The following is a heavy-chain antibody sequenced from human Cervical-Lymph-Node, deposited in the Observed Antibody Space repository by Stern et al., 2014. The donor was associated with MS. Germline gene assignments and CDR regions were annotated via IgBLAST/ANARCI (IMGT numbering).Heavy chain of an antibody. Sequence: VQLVESGPGLVKPSQTLSLTCTVSGGSISSGGYYWSWIRQHPGKGLEWIGYIYYSGSTYYNPSLKRRVTISVDTSKNQFSLKLSSVTAADTAVYYCARVSYDFWSAYYPFDYWGQGTLVTVSS. V-gene: IGHV4-31*03. D-gene: IGHD3-3*01. CDR3: ARVSYDFWSAYYPFDY. CDR2: IYYSGST. CDR1: GGSISSGGYY. J-gene: IGHJ4*02.